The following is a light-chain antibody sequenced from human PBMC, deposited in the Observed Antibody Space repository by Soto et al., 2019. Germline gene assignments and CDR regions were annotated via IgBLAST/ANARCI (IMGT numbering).Light chain of an antibody. Sequence: DIQMTQSRSSVSASVGDSVTITCRASQSVRAWLAWYQQKEGKAPKLLIYGATSLLRGVPRRFSGSGSGTEFTLTISSLQPDDFATYYCQPYNSYSEAFGQGTKVDIK. CDR2: GAT. CDR1: QSVRAW. J-gene: IGKJ1*01. V-gene: IGKV1-5*01. CDR3: QPYNSYSEA.